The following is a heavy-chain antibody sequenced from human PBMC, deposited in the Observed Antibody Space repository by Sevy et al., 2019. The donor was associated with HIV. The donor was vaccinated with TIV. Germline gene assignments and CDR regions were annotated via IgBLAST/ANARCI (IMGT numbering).Heavy chain of an antibody. CDR3: AREIAAAGSY. CDR2: ISSDGSST. D-gene: IGHD6-13*01. J-gene: IGHJ4*02. CDR1: GFTFSSYW. V-gene: IGHV3-74*01. Sequence: GGSLRLSCAASGFTFSSYWMHWVRHAPGKGLVWVSRISSDGSSTSYADSVRGRFTISRDNAMNTLYLQMNSLRAEDRAGYYCAREIAAAGSYWGQGTLVTVSS.